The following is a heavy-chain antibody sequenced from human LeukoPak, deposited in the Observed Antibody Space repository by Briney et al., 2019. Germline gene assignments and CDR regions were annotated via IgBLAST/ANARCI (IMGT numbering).Heavy chain of an antibody. Sequence: SETLSLTCAVSGYSISSGYYWGWIRQPPGKGLEWIGSIYHSGSTYYNPSLKSRVTISVDTSKNQFSLKLSSVTAADTAVYYCASPLLYGGAEYFQHWGQGTLVTVSS. CDR3: ASPLLYGGAEYFQH. CDR2: IYHSGST. D-gene: IGHD2-2*02. J-gene: IGHJ1*01. V-gene: IGHV4-38-2*01. CDR1: GYSISSGYY.